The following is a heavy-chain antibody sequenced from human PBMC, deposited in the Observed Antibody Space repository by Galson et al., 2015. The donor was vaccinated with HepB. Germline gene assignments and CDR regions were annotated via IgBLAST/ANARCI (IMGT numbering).Heavy chain of an antibody. Sequence: SLRLSCAASGFTFSSYGMHWVRQAPGKGLEWVAVIWYDGSNKYYADSVKGRFTISRDNSKNTLYLQMNSLRAEDTAVYYCARDYYDYVWGSYRYPAYWRQGTLVTVSS. CDR1: GFTFSSYG. J-gene: IGHJ1*01. D-gene: IGHD3-16*02. CDR2: IWYDGSNK. CDR3: ARDYYDYVWGSYRYPAY. V-gene: IGHV3-33*01.